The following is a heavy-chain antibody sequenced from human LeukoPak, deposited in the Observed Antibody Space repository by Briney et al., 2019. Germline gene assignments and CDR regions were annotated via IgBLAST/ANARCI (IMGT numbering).Heavy chain of an antibody. CDR2: IYHTGGT. J-gene: IGHJ4*02. Sequence: SETLSLTCTVSGYSISSGYYWGWIRQPPGQGLEWIATIYHTGGTYYNPSLKSRVTMSIDTSKNQFSLKLSSVTAADTALYYCSRASSTSFYDFWGQGTLVTVSS. CDR3: SRASSTSFYDF. CDR1: GYSISSGYY. D-gene: IGHD2/OR15-2a*01. V-gene: IGHV4-38-2*02.